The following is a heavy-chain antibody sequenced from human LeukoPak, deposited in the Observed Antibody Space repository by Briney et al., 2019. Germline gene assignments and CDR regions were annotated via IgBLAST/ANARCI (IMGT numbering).Heavy chain of an antibody. CDR1: GFTFSSYA. CDR3: AREVYDFWRKGYYFDY. J-gene: IGHJ4*02. Sequence: GGSLRLSCAASGFTFSSYAMSWVRQAPGKGLEWVSAISGSGGSTYYADSVKGRFTISRDNSKNTLYLQMNSLRAEDTAVYYCAREVYDFWRKGYYFDYWGQGTLVTVSS. D-gene: IGHD3-3*01. V-gene: IGHV3-23*01. CDR2: ISGSGGST.